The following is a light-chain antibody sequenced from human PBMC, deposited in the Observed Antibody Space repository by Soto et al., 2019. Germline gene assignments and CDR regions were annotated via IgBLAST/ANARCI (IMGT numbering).Light chain of an antibody. CDR1: SSNIGKNI. V-gene: IGLV1-44*01. CDR2: DSN. J-gene: IGLJ2*01. Sequence: QSALSQPPSVSATPGQRVTISCSGSSSNIGKNIVNWYQNLPGSAPKLLIYDSNRRPSGVPDRFSGSESGSSASLAISGLQSEDEAEYYCAAWDDSLNAVLFGGGTQLTVL. CDR3: AAWDDSLNAVL.